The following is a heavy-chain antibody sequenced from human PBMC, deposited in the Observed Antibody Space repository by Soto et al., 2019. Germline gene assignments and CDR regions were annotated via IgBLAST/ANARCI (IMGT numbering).Heavy chain of an antibody. D-gene: IGHD3-10*01. CDR1: GGSISSYY. CDR2: IYYSGST. J-gene: IGHJ5*02. V-gene: IGHV4-59*08. Sequence: SETLSLTCTVSGGSISSYYWSWIRQPPGKGLEWIGYIYYSGSTNYNPSLKSRVTISVDTSKNQFSLKLGSVTAADTAVYYCARHTRGYYGSGSWFDPWGQGTLVTVSS. CDR3: ARHTRGYYGSGSWFDP.